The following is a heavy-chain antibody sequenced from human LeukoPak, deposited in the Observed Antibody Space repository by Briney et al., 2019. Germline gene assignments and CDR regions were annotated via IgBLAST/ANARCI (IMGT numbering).Heavy chain of an antibody. J-gene: IGHJ4*02. V-gene: IGHV3-53*01. CDR1: GFTVSSSY. CDR3: ARLVGITYLDY. Sequence: GGSLRLSCPASGFTVSSSYMSWVRQAPGKGLEWVSGIYSGGSTYCADSVKGRFTISRDNSKNTLYLQMNSLRAEDTAVYYCARLVGITYLDYWGQGTLVTVSS. CDR2: IYSGGST. D-gene: IGHD2-15*01.